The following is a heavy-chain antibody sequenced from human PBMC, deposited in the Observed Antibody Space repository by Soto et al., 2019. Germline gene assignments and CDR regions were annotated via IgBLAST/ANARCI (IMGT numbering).Heavy chain of an antibody. CDR1: GFTFSSYS. D-gene: IGHD2-2*01. Sequence: EVQLVESGGGLVKPGGSLRLSCAASGFTFSSYSMNWVRQAPGKGLEWVSSISSSSSYIYYADSVKGRFTISRDNAKNSLYLQMNSLRAEDTAVYYCARGTVGYCSSTSCSNYYYYGMDVW. CDR2: ISSSSSYI. CDR3: ARGTVGYCSSTSCSNYYYYGMDV. J-gene: IGHJ6*01. V-gene: IGHV3-21*01.